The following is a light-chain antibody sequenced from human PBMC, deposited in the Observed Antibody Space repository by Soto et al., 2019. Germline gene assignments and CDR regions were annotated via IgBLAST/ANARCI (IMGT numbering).Light chain of an antibody. CDR1: QTISTW. Sequence: DIQMTLSPSILSASVGDRVAITCRASQTISTWLAWYQLKPGKAPKLLIFDASSLESGVPSRFGGSGSGTEFTLTISSLQPDDFATYYCQQYNSYSWTFGQGTKVEVK. CDR3: QQYNSYSWT. CDR2: DAS. V-gene: IGKV1-5*01. J-gene: IGKJ1*01.